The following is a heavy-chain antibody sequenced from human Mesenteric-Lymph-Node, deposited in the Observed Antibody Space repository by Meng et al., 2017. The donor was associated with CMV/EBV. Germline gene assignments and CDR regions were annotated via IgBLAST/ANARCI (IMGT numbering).Heavy chain of an antibody. J-gene: IGHJ3*02. V-gene: IGHV4-34*01. CDR2: INHSGST. D-gene: IGHD4-17*01. Sequence: SETLSLTCAVYGGSFSGYYWSWIRQPPGKGLEWIGEINHSGSTNYNPSLKSRVTISVDTSKNQFSLKLSSVTAADTAVYYCARRPPTENAFDIWGQGTMVTVSS. CDR3: ARRPPTENAFDI. CDR1: GGSFSGYY.